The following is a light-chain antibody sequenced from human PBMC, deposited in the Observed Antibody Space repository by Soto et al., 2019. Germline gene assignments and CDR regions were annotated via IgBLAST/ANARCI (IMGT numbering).Light chain of an antibody. CDR3: SSYTSSNTVV. CDR2: DVS. V-gene: IGLV2-14*03. Sequence: QSALTQPASVSGSPGESITISCTGTSSDVGAYNYVSWYQQHPGKAPQLMIYDVSYRPSGVSNRFSGSKSGNTASLTISGLQADDEADYYCSSYTSSNTVVFGGGTQLTVL. J-gene: IGLJ2*01. CDR1: SSDVGAYNY.